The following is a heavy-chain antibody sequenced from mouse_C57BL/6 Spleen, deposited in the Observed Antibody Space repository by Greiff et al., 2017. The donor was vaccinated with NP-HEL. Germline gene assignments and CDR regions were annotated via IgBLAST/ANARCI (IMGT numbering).Heavy chain of an antibody. Sequence: EVQLQQSGPGLVKPSQSLSLTCSVTGYSITSGYYWNWIRQFPGNKLEWMGYISYDGSNNYNPSLKNRISITRDTSKNQFFLKLNSVTTEDTATYYCARGDLYGTPFAYWGQGTLVTVSA. J-gene: IGHJ3*01. CDR2: ISYDGSN. V-gene: IGHV3-6*01. CDR1: GYSITSGYY. CDR3: ARGDLYGTPFAY. D-gene: IGHD2-1*01.